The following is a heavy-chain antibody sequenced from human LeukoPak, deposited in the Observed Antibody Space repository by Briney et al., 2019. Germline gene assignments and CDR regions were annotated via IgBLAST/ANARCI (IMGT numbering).Heavy chain of an antibody. D-gene: IGHD6-19*01. V-gene: IGHV1-69*04. CDR1: EGTFSSYA. CDR3: ARGWYSSGWFVY. CDR2: IIPILGIA. Sequence: SVKVSCKASEGTFSSYAISWVRQAPGQGLEWMGRIIPILGIANYAQKFQGRVTITADKSTSTAYMELSSLRSEDTAVYYCARGWYSSGWFVYWGQGTLVTVSS. J-gene: IGHJ4*02.